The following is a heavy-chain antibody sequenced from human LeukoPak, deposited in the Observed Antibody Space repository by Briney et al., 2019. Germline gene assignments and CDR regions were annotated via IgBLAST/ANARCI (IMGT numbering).Heavy chain of an antibody. V-gene: IGHV3-33*01. D-gene: IGHD1-26*01. CDR3: ARWDSGSYYVGYFDY. Sequence: PGGSLRLSCAASGFTFSSYGMHWFRQPPGKGLEWVAVTWYDGSNKYYADSVKGRFTISRDNSKNTLYLQMNSLRAEDTAVYYCARWDSGSYYVGYFDYWGQGTLVTVSS. J-gene: IGHJ4*02. CDR2: TWYDGSNK. CDR1: GFTFSSYG.